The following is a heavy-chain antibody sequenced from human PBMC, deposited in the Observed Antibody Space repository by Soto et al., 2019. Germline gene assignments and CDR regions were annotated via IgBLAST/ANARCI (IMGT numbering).Heavy chain of an antibody. D-gene: IGHD1-26*01. V-gene: IGHV4-61*01. J-gene: IGHJ4*02. CDR3: AQDHGRSVIFV. CDR2: MYNSGST. CDR1: GGSVSSGSDY. Sequence: PAETLSLTCTVSGGSVSSGSDYLSWIRQPPGKGLEWIGSMYNSGSTNYNPSLKSRVTVSIDTSKNQFSLKLTSVTAADTAIYYCAQDHGRSVIFVWGQGTLVTVSS.